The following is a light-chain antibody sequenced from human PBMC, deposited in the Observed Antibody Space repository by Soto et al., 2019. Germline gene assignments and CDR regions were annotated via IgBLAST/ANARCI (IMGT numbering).Light chain of an antibody. CDR2: RTS. J-gene: IGKJ2*01. Sequence: DIQMTQSPSTLSVSVGDRVTITCRASQSFSTWLAWYQQKPGKALKLLIYRTSILKNGVPSRFSGSGSGTEFTLTITSLQPDDFATYYCQEYSRYPYTFGQGTKLEIK. CDR3: QEYSRYPYT. V-gene: IGKV1-5*03. CDR1: QSFSTW.